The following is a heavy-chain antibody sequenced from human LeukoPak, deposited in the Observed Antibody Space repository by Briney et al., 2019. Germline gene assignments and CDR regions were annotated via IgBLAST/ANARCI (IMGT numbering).Heavy chain of an antibody. CDR2: IYYRGRT. Sequence: PSETLTLTCSVSGGSISDSSSYWGWIRQPPGKGLEWIGHIYYRGRTYYKPSLKSRVTISLDTSKSHVSLMVNSVTAADTAVYYCARQAGGEGAFDIWGQGTLVTVSS. V-gene: IGHV4-39*01. CDR1: GGSISDSSSY. D-gene: IGHD4-23*01. CDR3: ARQAGGEGAFDI. J-gene: IGHJ3*02.